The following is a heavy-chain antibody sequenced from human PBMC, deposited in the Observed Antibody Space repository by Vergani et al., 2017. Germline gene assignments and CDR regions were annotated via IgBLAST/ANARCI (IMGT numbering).Heavy chain of an antibody. CDR3: AGDSAVTRY. CDR2: ISSSSSYI. J-gene: IGHJ4*02. V-gene: IGHV3-21*01. CDR1: GFTFSSST. Sequence: EVQLVESGGGLVKPGGSLRLSCAASGFTFSSSTFNWVRLPPGEALGWVSSISSSSSYIDYADSVKGRFTISRDNAKNSLFLQMNSLRAEDTAVYYCAGDSAVTRYWGQGTLVTVSS.